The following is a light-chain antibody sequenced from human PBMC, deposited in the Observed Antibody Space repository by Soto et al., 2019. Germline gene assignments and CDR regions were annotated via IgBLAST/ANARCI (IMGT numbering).Light chain of an antibody. V-gene: IGLV2-8*01. Sequence: QSALTQPPSASGSPGQSVTISCTGTSSDVGAYNYVSWYQQYPGKAPKLMIYEASKWPSGVPDRFSGSKSGKTASLTVSGLQPEDEADYYCTSYAGSNIWVFGGGTKLTVL. CDR1: SSDVGAYNY. J-gene: IGLJ3*02. CDR3: TSYAGSNIWV. CDR2: EAS.